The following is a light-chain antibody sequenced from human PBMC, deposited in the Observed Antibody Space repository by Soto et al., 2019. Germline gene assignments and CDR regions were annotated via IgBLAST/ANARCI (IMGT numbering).Light chain of an antibody. CDR1: QSLLHSDGYNY. V-gene: IGKV2-28*01. CDR2: SGS. CDR3: QHYHIWPNT. Sequence: EIVLTQSSLSLPVTPGEPASISCRSSQSLLHSDGYNYLDWYLQKPGQSPQLLIYSGSHRASGVPGRFSGSGSGTDFTLKISRVEAEDVGIYYCQHYHIWPNTFGQGTKVDIK. J-gene: IGKJ1*01.